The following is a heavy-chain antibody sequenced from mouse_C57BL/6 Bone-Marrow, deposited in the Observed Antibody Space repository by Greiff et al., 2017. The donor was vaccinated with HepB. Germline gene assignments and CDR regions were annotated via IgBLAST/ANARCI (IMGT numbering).Heavy chain of an antibody. J-gene: IGHJ2*01. Sequence: DVKLVESGGGLVKPGGSLKLSCAASGFTFSSYAMSWVRQTPEKRLEWVATISDGGSYTYYPDNVKGRFTISRDNAKNNLYLQMSHLKSEDTAMYYCARHYSSYDYFDYWGQGTTLTVSS. CDR3: ARHYSSYDYFDY. CDR1: GFTFSSYA. V-gene: IGHV5-4*03. CDR2: ISDGGSYT. D-gene: IGHD1-1*01.